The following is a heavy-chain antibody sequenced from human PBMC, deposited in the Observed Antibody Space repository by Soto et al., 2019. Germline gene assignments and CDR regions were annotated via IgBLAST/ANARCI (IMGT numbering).Heavy chain of an antibody. CDR2: IDLDGSGT. Sequence: GGSLILSCATSGFTYSKTWMHWVRPVPGKGLAWVSRIDLDGSGTSYADSVKGRFSISRDNAKNMLYLQMDSLRDEDTAVYYCTTTFEYWGQGALVTVSS. J-gene: IGHJ4*02. CDR3: TTTFEY. CDR1: GFTYSKTW. D-gene: IGHD1-26*01. V-gene: IGHV3-74*01.